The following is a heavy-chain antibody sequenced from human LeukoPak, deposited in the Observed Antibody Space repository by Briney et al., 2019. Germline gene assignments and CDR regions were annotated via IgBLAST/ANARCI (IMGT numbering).Heavy chain of an antibody. CDR1: GGSISSYY. CDR3: ARDSRHYYDSSGYYYFDY. Sequence: LSLTCTVSGGSISSYYWSWIRQAPGKGLEWVSYISSSGSTIYYADSVKGRFTISRDNAKNSLYLQMNSLRAEDTAVYYCARDSRHYYDSSGYYYFDYWGQGTLVTVSS. CDR2: ISSSGSTI. J-gene: IGHJ4*02. V-gene: IGHV3-11*01. D-gene: IGHD3-22*01.